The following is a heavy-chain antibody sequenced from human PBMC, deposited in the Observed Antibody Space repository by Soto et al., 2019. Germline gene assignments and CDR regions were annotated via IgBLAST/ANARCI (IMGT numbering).Heavy chain of an antibody. Sequence: LRLSCAASGFTFSSYAMSWVRQAPGKGLEWASTISGRGDDTYYTDSVKGRFTISRDNSKNTLYVHMNSLRAEDTAVYYCARAQPTYSSSYFDYWGQGTLVTVSS. D-gene: IGHD3-22*01. CDR2: ISGRGDDT. V-gene: IGHV3-23*01. CDR3: ARAQPTYSSSYFDY. CDR1: GFTFSSYA. J-gene: IGHJ4*02.